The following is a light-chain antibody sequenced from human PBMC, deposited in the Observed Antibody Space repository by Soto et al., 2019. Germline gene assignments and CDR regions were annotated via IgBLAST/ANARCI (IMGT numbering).Light chain of an antibody. J-gene: IGKJ5*01. CDR3: QQYGSSPIT. Sequence: EIVLTQSPCTLSLSPGERATLSCRSSQSVSSSYLAWYQQKPGQAPRLLIYGASSRATGIPDRFSGSGSGTDFTLTISRLEPEDFAVYYCQQYGSSPITFGQGTRWRL. CDR1: QSVSSSY. CDR2: GAS. V-gene: IGKV3-20*01.